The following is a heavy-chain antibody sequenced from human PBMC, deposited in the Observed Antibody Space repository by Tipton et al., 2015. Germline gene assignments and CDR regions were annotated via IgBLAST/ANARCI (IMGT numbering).Heavy chain of an antibody. CDR2: IGTKADNYAT. CDR1: GVTFSGTA. D-gene: IGHD3-9*01. J-gene: IGHJ4*02. CDR3: ARTSTYYDISYKEYYFDY. Sequence: SLRLSCAASGVTFSGTAMHWVRQASGKGLEWVGRIGTKADNYATTYAASVKGRFTVSREESKNTAYLQMNSLRAEDTAMYYCARTSTYYDISYKEYYFDYWGQGTLVTVSS. V-gene: IGHV3-73*01.